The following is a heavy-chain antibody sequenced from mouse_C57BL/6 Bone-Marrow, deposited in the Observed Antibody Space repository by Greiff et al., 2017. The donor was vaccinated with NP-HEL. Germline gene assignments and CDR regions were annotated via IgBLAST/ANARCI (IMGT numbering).Heavy chain of an antibody. CDR3: ARWLLPYAMDY. Sequence: EVKLMESGGGLVQPGGSLKLSCAASGFTFSDYYMYWVRQTPEKRLEWVAYISNGGGSTYYPDTVQGRFLISRDNAKNTLYLQIGRLKSEDTAMYYCARWLLPYAMDYWGQGTSVTVSS. V-gene: IGHV5-12*01. CDR2: ISNGGGST. CDR1: GFTFSDYY. J-gene: IGHJ4*01. D-gene: IGHD2-3*01.